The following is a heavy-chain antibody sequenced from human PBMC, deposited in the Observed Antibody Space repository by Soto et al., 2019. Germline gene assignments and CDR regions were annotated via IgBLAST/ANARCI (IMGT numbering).Heavy chain of an antibody. CDR1: GGSIRSYY. CDR3: ARLYYVSGRPLMDV. Sequence: QVQLQESGPGLVKPSETLSLTCNISGGSIRSYYWSWIRQPPGKGLEWIGYIYYNGNTKYNPSLKSRVTISVDPPKNQFSLKVGSVNAADTAVYYCARLYYVSGRPLMDVWGQGTTVTVSS. V-gene: IGHV4-59*01. D-gene: IGHD3-10*01. CDR2: IYYNGNT. J-gene: IGHJ6*02.